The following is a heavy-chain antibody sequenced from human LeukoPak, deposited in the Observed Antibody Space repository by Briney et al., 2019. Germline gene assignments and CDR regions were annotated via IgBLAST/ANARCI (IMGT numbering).Heavy chain of an antibody. V-gene: IGHV3-33*06. D-gene: IGHD3-9*01. CDR1: GFIFSRYG. Sequence: PGGSLRLSCVVSGFIFSRYGMHWVRQAPGKGLEWVAVIWHDGSSKYYADSVKGRFTISRDNSKNTLYLQMNSLRAEDTAVYYCGKTYQGDPTRYSFDFRGQGTMVTVSS. CDR2: IWHDGSSK. J-gene: IGHJ3*01. CDR3: GKTYQGDPTRYSFDF.